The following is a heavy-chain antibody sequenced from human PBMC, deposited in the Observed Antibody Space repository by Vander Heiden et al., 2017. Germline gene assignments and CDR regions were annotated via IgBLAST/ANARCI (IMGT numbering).Heavy chain of an antibody. D-gene: IGHD1-7*01. CDR1: GFTFSSYG. CDR3: AKENNWNYEFDY. CDR2: ISYDGSNK. J-gene: IGHJ4*02. V-gene: IGHV3-30*18. Sequence: QVQLVESGGGVVQPGRSLRLSCAGPGFTFSSYGMHWVRQAPGKGLEWVAVISYDGSNKYYADSVKGRFTISRDNSKNTLYLQMNSLRAEDTAVYYCAKENNWNYEFDYWGQGTLVTVSS.